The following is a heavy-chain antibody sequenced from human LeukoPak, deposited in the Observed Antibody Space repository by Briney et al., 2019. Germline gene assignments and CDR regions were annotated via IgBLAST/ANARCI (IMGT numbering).Heavy chain of an antibody. V-gene: IGHV4-61*02. CDR2: INTSGSS. D-gene: IGHD3-22*01. J-gene: IGHJ4*02. CDR3: ARSTWLLDK. Sequence: SETLSLTCTVSGGSISSGSHYWSWTRQPAGKGLEWIGRINTSGSSSYNPSLKSRVTISVDTSKNQFSLKLSSVTAADTAVYYCARSTWLLDKWGQGTLVTVSS. CDR1: GGSISSGSHY.